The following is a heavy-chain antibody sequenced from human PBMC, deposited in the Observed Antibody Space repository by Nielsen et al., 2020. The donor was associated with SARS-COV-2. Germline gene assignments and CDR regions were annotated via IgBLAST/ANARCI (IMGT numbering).Heavy chain of an antibody. D-gene: IGHD6-19*01. Sequence: SLKISCAASGFTFDDYAMHWVRQAPGKGLEWVSGISWNSGSKGYADSVKGRFTISRDNAKNSLYLQMNSLRAEDTALYYCAKDGHSSGWYGAPDYWGQGTLVTVSS. CDR2: ISWNSGSK. J-gene: IGHJ4*02. CDR1: GFTFDDYA. V-gene: IGHV3-9*01. CDR3: AKDGHSSGWYGAPDY.